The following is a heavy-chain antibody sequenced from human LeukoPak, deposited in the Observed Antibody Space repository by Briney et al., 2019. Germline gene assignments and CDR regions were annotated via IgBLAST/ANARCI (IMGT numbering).Heavy chain of an antibody. V-gene: IGHV4-59*11. CDR1: GGSISSHY. CDR3: ARSESWLRPYYFDY. D-gene: IGHD3-9*01. Sequence: SETLSLTCTVSGGSISSHYWSWIRQPPGKGLEWIGYIYYSGNTNYNPSLKSRVTISVDTSKNLFSLKLNSVTAADTAVYYCARSESWLRPYYFDYWGQGTLVTVSS. J-gene: IGHJ4*02. CDR2: IYYSGNT.